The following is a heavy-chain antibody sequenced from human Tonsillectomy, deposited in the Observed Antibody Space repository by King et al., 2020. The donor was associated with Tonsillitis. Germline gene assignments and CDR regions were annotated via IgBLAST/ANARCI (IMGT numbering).Heavy chain of an antibody. CDR2: IYYSGSA. CDR1: DNFISSYY. V-gene: IGHV4-59*01. CDR3: ARGGADWDPPLGYFDR. D-gene: IGHD3-9*01. Sequence: QLQESGPGLVKSSETLSLTCAVSDNFISSYYWSWIRQPPGKGLEWIGSIYYSGSADYNPSLKSRLAISIDTSKKQLSLKLTSVTAADTAVYYCARGGADWDPPLGYFDRWGRGALVTVSS. J-gene: IGHJ2*01.